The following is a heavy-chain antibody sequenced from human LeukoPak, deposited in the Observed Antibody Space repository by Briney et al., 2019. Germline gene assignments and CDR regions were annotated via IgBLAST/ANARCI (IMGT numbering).Heavy chain of an antibody. CDR2: ISYDGSNK. CDR3: ARDADYGGADY. Sequence: PGGSLRLSCAASGFTFSSYAMHWVRQAPGKGLEWVAVISYDGSNKYYADSVKGRFTISRDNSKNTLYLQMNSLRAEDTAVYYCARDADYGGADYWGQGTLVTVSS. D-gene: IGHD4-23*01. V-gene: IGHV3-30*01. J-gene: IGHJ4*02. CDR1: GFTFSSYA.